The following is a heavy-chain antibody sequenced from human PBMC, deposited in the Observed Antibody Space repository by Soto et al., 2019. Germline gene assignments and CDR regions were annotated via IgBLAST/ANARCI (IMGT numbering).Heavy chain of an antibody. CDR2: IGIRGDT. Sequence: GGSLRLSCEVSGFTFSNYVMNWVRQAPDKGLEWVSTIGIRGDTYYADSVKGRFTISRDNSKNTLFLQMNSLRVEDTALYFCAKDGTTAGIHYFGMDVWGHGTTVTVSS. CDR3: AKDGTTAGIHYFGMDV. D-gene: IGHD2-2*02. V-gene: IGHV3-23*01. CDR1: GFTFSNYV. J-gene: IGHJ6*02.